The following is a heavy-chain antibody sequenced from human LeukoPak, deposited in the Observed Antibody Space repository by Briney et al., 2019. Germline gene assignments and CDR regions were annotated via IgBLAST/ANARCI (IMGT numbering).Heavy chain of an antibody. Sequence: SGGSLRLSCAASGFTFHNAWMTWVRQAPGKGLEWVGRMKSNRDGGTSDYVAPVKGRFTISRDDSKNTLYLHMNSLRAEDTAVYYCTTLSNDVLYWGQGTLVTVS. CDR2: MKSNRDGGTS. J-gene: IGHJ4*02. CDR1: GFTFHNAW. D-gene: IGHD4-11*01. CDR3: TTLSNDVLY. V-gene: IGHV3-15*01.